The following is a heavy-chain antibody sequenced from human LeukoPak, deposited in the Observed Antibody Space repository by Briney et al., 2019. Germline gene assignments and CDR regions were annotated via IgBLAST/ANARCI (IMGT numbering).Heavy chain of an antibody. Sequence: GGFPGLSCAASGFPFSSFEMNWGRPGPGEGLGWVSYISSSGSTIYYADSVKGRFTISRDNAKNSLYLQMNSLRAEDTAVYYCARDQVLPYDYWGQGTLVTVSS. J-gene: IGHJ4*02. CDR2: ISSSGSTI. CDR3: ARDQVLPYDY. CDR1: GFPFSSFE. V-gene: IGHV3-48*03.